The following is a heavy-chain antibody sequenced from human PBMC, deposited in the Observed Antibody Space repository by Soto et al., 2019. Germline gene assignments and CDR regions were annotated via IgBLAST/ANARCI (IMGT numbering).Heavy chain of an antibody. V-gene: IGHV4-39*02. CDR1: GASISTTNYY. D-gene: IGHD2-21*02. CDR2: IYYGGTT. J-gene: IGHJ4*01. CDR3: AALVVTASRHTVFDF. Sequence: LSLTCTVPGASISTTNYYWGWVRQPPGTGLDWIGNIYYGGTTYHNPSLKSRVTISVDTSKDHFSLKVNSVTGAGPAVHYCAALVVTASRHTVFDFWGPGILVTVSS.